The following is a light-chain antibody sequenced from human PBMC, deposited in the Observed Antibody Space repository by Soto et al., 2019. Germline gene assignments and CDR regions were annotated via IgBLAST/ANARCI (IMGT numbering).Light chain of an antibody. CDR1: QSVSSN. CDR3: QQYNNWPPFT. CDR2: GAS. J-gene: IGKJ3*01. V-gene: IGKV3-15*01. Sequence: EIVMTQSPGTLSVSPGERAILSCRASQSVSSNLAWYQQKPGQTPRLLIYGASTRATGIPARFSGSGSGTDFTLTISSLQSEDFAVYYCQQYNNWPPFTVGPGTKVDIK.